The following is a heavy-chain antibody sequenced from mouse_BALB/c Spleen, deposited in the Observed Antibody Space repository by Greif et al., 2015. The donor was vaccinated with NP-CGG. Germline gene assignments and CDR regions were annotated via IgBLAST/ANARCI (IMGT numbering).Heavy chain of an antibody. V-gene: IGHV5-17*02. CDR3: ARYGNYAMDY. J-gene: IGHJ4*01. CDR2: ISSGSSTI. CDR1: GFTFSSFG. D-gene: IGHD2-1*01. Sequence: EVMLVESGGGLVQPGGSRKLSCAASGFTFSSFGMHWVRQAPEKGLEWVAYISSGSSTIYYADTVKGRFTISRDNPKSTLFLQMTSLRSEDTAMYYCARYGNYAMDYWGQGTSVTVSS.